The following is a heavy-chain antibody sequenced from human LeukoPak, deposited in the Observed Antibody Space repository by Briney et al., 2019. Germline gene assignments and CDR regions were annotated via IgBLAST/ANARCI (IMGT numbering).Heavy chain of an antibody. CDR3: ARDSCSSTSCYPYNWFDP. J-gene: IGHJ5*02. CDR2: IIPIFGTA. D-gene: IGHD2-2*01. V-gene: IGHV1-69*05. Sequence: SVKVSCKASGGTFSSYAISWVRQAPGQGLEWMGGIIPIFGTANYAQKFQGRVTITTDESASTAYMELSSLRSEDTAVYYCARDSCSSTSCYPYNWFDPWGQGTLVTVSS. CDR1: GGTFSSYA.